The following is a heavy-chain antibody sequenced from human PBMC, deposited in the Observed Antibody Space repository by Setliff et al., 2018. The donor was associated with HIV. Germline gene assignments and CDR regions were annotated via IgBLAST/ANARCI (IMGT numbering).Heavy chain of an antibody. J-gene: IGHJ4*02. Sequence: ASVKVSCKASGYTLSNYYIHWVRQAPGQGLDWMGVINPSDGTKIYAQNFQGRVTMTRDTSTSTVYMELSSLTSGDTAVYYCARGRGYTYDFQYWGQGTVVTAPQ. CDR2: INPSDGTK. D-gene: IGHD5-18*01. CDR1: GYTLSNYY. V-gene: IGHV1-46*01. CDR3: ARGRGYTYDFQY.